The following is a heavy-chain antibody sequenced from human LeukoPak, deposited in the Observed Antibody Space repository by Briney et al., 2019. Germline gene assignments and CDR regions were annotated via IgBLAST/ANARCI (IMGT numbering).Heavy chain of an antibody. D-gene: IGHD6-19*01. Sequence: GASVKVSCKASGYTFTGYYMHWVRQAPGQGLEWMGWINPNSGGTNYAQKFQGRVTMTRDTSISTAYMELSRLRSDDTAVYYCARDLRRDTSGWNSQAVLDYWGKGTLVTVSS. CDR1: GYTFTGYY. CDR2: INPNSGGT. J-gene: IGHJ4*02. V-gene: IGHV1-2*02. CDR3: ARDLRRDTSGWNSQAVLDY.